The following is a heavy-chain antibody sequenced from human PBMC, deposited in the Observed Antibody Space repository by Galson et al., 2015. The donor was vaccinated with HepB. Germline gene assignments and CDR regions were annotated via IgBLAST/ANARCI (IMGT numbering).Heavy chain of an antibody. Sequence: SVKVSCKASGYTFTGYYMHWVRQAPGQGLEWMGWINPNSGGTNYAQKFQGRVTMTRDTSISTAYMELSRLRSDDTAVYYCARDTIVVVPAAATYNWFDPWGQGTLVTVSS. CDR2: INPNSGGT. J-gene: IGHJ5*02. CDR1: GYTFTGYY. CDR3: ARDTIVVVPAAATYNWFDP. D-gene: IGHD2-2*01. V-gene: IGHV1-2*02.